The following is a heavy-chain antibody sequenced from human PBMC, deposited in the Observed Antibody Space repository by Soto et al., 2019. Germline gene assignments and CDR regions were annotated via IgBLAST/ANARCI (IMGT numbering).Heavy chain of an antibody. CDR3: AKGAEMPTIPFDY. J-gene: IGHJ4*02. V-gene: IGHV3-23*01. D-gene: IGHD1-1*01. CDR1: GFTFNTFA. CDR2: INKSGGSR. Sequence: EVLLLESGGGLVPRGGSLRLSCEASGFTFNTFAMSWVRQAPGRRLEWVSRINKSGGSRYYSDSVRGRFTVSRDNSKNTLFLRINSLRDEDTAIYYCAKGAEMPTIPFDYWGQGALVTVSS.